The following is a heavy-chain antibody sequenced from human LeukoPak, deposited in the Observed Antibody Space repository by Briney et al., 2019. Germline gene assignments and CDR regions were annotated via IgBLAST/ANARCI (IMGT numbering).Heavy chain of an antibody. CDR3: ARGTRVAANLHTA. V-gene: IGHV3-21*01. Sequence: GGSLRLSCAASGFTFSSYSMKWVRQARGKGLEWVSSISSSSSYIYYADSVKGRFTISRDNAKNSLYLQMNSLRAEDTAVYYCARGTRVAANLHTAWGQGTLVTVSS. CDR2: ISSSSSYI. D-gene: IGHD2-15*01. CDR1: GFTFSSYS. J-gene: IGHJ5*02.